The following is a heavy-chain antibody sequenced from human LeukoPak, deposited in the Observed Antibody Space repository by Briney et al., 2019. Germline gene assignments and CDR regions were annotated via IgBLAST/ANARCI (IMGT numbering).Heavy chain of an antibody. Sequence: GASVKVSCKASGYTFTSYGISWVRQAPGQGLEWMGWISAYNGNTNYAQKLQGRVTMTTDTSTSTAYMELRSLRSDDTAVYYCAKQDSSSWYSVGRIDDAFDIWGQGTMVTVSS. CDR1: GYTFTSYG. CDR3: AKQDSSSWYSVGRIDDAFDI. D-gene: IGHD6-13*01. CDR2: ISAYNGNT. V-gene: IGHV1-18*01. J-gene: IGHJ3*02.